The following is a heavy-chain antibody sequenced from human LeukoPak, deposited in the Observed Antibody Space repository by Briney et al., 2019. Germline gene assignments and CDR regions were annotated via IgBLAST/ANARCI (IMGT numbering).Heavy chain of an antibody. V-gene: IGHV5-51*01. Sequence: GEPPKISCKGSGFRFTTYWIAWVRQMPGKGLEWMGIIYPGDSDTRYSPSFQGQVTISADKSITTAYLHWSSLKASDTAMYYCARPTGLRFFDNWGQGTLVTVSS. CDR3: ARPTGLRFFDN. CDR1: GFRFTTYW. D-gene: IGHD4-11*01. CDR2: IYPGDSDT. J-gene: IGHJ4*02.